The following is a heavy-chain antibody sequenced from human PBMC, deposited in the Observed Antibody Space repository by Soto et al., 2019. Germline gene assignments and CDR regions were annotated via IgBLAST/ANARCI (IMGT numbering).Heavy chain of an antibody. CDR3: ARRSTGQHDFWSGYSKYYFDY. CDR1: GYTFTSYD. D-gene: IGHD3-3*01. V-gene: IGHV1-8*01. Sequence: ASVKVSCKASGYTFTSYDINWVRQATGQGLEWMGWMNPNSGNTGYAQKFQGRVTMTRNTSISTAYMELSSLRSEDTAVYYCARRSTGQHDFWSGYSKYYFDYWGQGTLVTVSS. J-gene: IGHJ4*02. CDR2: MNPNSGNT.